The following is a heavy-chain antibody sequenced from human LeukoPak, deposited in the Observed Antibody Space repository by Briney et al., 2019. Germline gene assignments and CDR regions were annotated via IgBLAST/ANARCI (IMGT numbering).Heavy chain of an antibody. Sequence: SETLSLTCAVYGGSFSGYYWSWIRQPPGKGLEWIGEINHSGSTNYNPSLKSRVTISVDTSKSQFSLKLSSVTAADTAVYYCARVGVVVAATYNWFDPWGQGTLVTVSS. CDR2: INHSGST. V-gene: IGHV4-34*01. D-gene: IGHD2-15*01. CDR3: ARVGVVVAATYNWFDP. CDR1: GGSFSGYY. J-gene: IGHJ5*02.